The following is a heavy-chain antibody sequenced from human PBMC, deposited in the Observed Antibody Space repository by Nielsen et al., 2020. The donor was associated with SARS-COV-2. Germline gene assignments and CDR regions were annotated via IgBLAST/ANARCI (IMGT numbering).Heavy chain of an antibody. CDR2: ISFDGADK. V-gene: IGHV3-30-3*01. CDR3: ARELRRPLAVAGYFDL. CDR1: GFTFSSYA. Sequence: GGSLRLSCAASGFTFSSYAMQWVRQAPGKGLEWVAVISFDGADKWYADSVKGRFTISRDNSKNTFYLQMNSLRVKDTAVYYCARELRRPLAVAGYFDLWGQGTLVTVSS. J-gene: IGHJ4*02. D-gene: IGHD6-13*01.